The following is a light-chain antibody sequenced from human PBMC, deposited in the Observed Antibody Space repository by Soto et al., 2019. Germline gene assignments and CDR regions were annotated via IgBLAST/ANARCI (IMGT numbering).Light chain of an antibody. Sequence: QSALTQPASVSGSPGQSVAISCTGSSSDIGAYNYVSWYQHHPGKAPKLLIYGVTDRPSGVSNRFSGSKSGNTASLTISGLQPEDEGDYYCSSYSTTSTRVLFGGGTKLTVL. CDR2: GVT. V-gene: IGLV2-14*01. J-gene: IGLJ3*02. CDR3: SSYSTTSTRVL. CDR1: SSDIGAYNY.